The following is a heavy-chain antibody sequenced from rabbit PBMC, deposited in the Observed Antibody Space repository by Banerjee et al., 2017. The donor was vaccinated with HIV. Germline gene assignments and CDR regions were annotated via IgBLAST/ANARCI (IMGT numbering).Heavy chain of an antibody. V-gene: IGHV1S40*01. D-gene: IGHD8-1*01. J-gene: IGHJ4*01. CDR2: IYAGSSGST. Sequence: QSLEESGGDLVKPGASLTLTCTASGFSFSSSYYMCWVRQAPGKGLEWIGCIYAGSSGSTYYASWAKGRFTISKSTSLNTVTLQMTSLTAADTATYFCARSGSSYYTVYYFNLWGQGTLV. CDR3: ARSGSSYYTVYYFNL. CDR1: GFSFSSSYY.